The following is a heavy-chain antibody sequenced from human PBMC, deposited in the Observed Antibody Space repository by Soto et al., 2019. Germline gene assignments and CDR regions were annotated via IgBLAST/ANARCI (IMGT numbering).Heavy chain of an antibody. D-gene: IGHD2-21*02. V-gene: IGHV4-4*02. CDR2: VYHTGDT. J-gene: IGHJ5*02. Sequence: SETLSLTCGVSGGTVASSHWWSWVRQSPGRGLEWIGNVYHTGDTNFNPSLQSRVTFSVDKSNNQFSLRLTSVTAADTAVYFCAREVVTAGGNNYFDPWGPGTLVTVS. CDR3: AREVVTAGGNNYFDP. CDR1: GGTVASSHW.